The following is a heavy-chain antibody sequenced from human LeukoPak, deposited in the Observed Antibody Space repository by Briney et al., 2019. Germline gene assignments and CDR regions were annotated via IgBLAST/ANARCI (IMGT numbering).Heavy chain of an antibody. Sequence: ASVKVSCKASGYTFTSYYMHWVRQAPGQGLEWMGIINPSGGSTSYAQKFQGRVSMTRDMSTSTVYMELSSLRSEDTAVYYCARDLSRGYCSSTSCYSNYMDVWGKGTTVTVSS. CDR2: INPSGGST. CDR1: GYTFTSYY. D-gene: IGHD2-2*01. J-gene: IGHJ6*03. V-gene: IGHV1-46*01. CDR3: ARDLSRGYCSSTSCYSNYMDV.